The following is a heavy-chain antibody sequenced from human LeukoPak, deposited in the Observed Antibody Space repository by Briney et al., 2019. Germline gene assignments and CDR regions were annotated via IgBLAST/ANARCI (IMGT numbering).Heavy chain of an antibody. CDR2: IYTSGST. D-gene: IGHD2-8*01. V-gene: IGHV4-4*07. CDR3: ARDRRYCTNGVCPSD. CDR1: GGSISSYY. Sequence: SETLSLTCTVSGGSISSYYWSWIRQPAGKGLEWIGRIYTSGSTNYNPSLKSRVTMSVDTSKNQFSLKLSSVTAADTAVYYCARDRRYCTNGVCPSDWGQGTLVTVSS. J-gene: IGHJ4*02.